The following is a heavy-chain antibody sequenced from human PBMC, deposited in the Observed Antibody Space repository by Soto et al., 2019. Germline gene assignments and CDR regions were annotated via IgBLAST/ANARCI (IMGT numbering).Heavy chain of an antibody. D-gene: IGHD2-15*01. CDR1: GGTFSSYA. Sequence: QVQLVQSGAEVKKPGSSVKVSCKASGGTFSSYAISWVRQAPGQGLEWMGGIIPIFGTANYAQKFQGRVTITADESTSTAYMELSSLRDEDTAVYYCAGESRYCSGGSCYFLPGIDYWGQGTLVTVSS. CDR3: AGESRYCSGGSCYFLPGIDY. J-gene: IGHJ4*02. V-gene: IGHV1-69*12. CDR2: IIPIFGTA.